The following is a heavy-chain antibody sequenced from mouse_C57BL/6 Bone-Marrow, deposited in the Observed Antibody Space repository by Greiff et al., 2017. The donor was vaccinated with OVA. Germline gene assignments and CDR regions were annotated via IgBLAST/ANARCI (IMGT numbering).Heavy chain of an antibody. CDR1: GFTFSDYY. Sequence: EVKLVEPEGGLVQPGSSMKLSCTASGFTFSDYYMAWVRQVPEKGLEWVANINYDGSSTYYLDSLKSRFIISRDNAKNILYLQMSSLKSEDTATYDCARGGLLRAYAMDYWGQGTSVTVSS. J-gene: IGHJ4*01. D-gene: IGHD2-3*01. CDR2: INYDGSST. V-gene: IGHV5-16*01. CDR3: ARGGLLRAYAMDY.